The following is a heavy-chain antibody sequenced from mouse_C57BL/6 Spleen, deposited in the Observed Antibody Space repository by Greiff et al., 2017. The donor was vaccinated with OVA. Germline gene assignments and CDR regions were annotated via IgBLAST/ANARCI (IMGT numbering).Heavy chain of an antibody. Sequence: VQLQQSGPELVKPGASVKISCKASGYAFSSSWMNWVKQRPGKGLEWIGRLYPGDGDTNYNGKFKGKATLTADKSSSTAYMQLSSLTSEDSAVYFCARDYEGYFDVWGTGTTVTVSS. J-gene: IGHJ1*03. V-gene: IGHV1-82*01. CDR3: ARDYEGYFDV. CDR1: GYAFSSSW. CDR2: LYPGDGDT. D-gene: IGHD1-1*01.